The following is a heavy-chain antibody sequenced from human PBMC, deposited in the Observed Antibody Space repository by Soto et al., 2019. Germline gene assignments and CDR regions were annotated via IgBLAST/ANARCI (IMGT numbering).Heavy chain of an antibody. CDR2: IYWNDDK. V-gene: IGHV2-5*01. Sequence: SGPTLVNPTQTLTLTCTFSGFSLNTSGVGVGWIRQPPGKALEWLALIYWNDDKRYSPSLKSRLTITKDTSKNQVVLTMTNMDPVDTATYYCARPLYYYDSSAGLDWFDPWGQGTLVTVS. CDR3: ARPLYYYDSSAGLDWFDP. CDR1: GFSLNTSGVG. D-gene: IGHD3-22*01. J-gene: IGHJ5*02.